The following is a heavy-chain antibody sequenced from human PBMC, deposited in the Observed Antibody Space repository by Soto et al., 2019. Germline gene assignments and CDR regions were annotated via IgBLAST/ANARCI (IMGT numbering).Heavy chain of an antibody. CDR2: ISAHTGSS. D-gene: IGHD3-22*01. Sequence: QVQLVQAGAEVKKPGASVRVSCKASGYTFTSSGMSWVRQAPGKGLEWMGWISAHTGSSEFAQRFQGRVTRTTDRATSTAYMELRSLRSDDTAVYYCARAFFYQGSDSRGYSFDAFDFWGPGTLVTVSS. V-gene: IGHV1-18*01. J-gene: IGHJ3*01. CDR1: GYTFTSSG. CDR3: ARAFFYQGSDSRGYSFDAFDF.